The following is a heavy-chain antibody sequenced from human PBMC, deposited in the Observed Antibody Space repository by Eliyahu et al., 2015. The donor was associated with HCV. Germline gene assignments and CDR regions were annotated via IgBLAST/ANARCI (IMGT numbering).Heavy chain of an antibody. CDR1: GXPFSGSS. D-gene: IGHD2-15*01. CDR2: ISTSSATI. CDR3: VYCSSGHCLMAPRFGMDV. J-gene: IGHJ6*02. Sequence: EVQLVESGGGLVKPGGSLXLSCSGSGXPFSGSSMAWVLQAPGXGLEWVSSISTSSATIYYTDSVKGRFTISRDNAKNSLYLQMNSLRAEDTAIYYCVYCSSGHCLMAPRFGMDVWGQGTTVTVSS. V-gene: IGHV3-21*01.